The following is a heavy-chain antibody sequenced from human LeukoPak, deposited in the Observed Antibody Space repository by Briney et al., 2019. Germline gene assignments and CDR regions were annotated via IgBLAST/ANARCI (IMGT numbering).Heavy chain of an antibody. CDR2: ISSSSSYI. CDR1: GFTFSSYS. V-gene: IGHV3-21*01. D-gene: IGHD3-22*01. J-gene: IGHJ4*02. Sequence: PGGSLRLSCAASGFTFSSYSMNWVRQAPGKGLEWVSSISSSSSYIYYADSVKGRFTISRDNAKNSLYLQMNSLRAEDTAVYYCARDAYYYDSSGYSVRIDEPRWGQGTLVTVSS. CDR3: ARDAYYYDSSGYSVRIDEPR.